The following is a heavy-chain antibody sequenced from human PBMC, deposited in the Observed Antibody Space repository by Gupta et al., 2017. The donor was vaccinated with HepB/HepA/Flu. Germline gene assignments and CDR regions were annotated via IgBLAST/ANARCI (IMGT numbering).Heavy chain of an antibody. CDR3: ARDLNSPPELRGGCDY. CDR1: GFTFSSYG. J-gene: IGHJ4*02. V-gene: IGHV3-33*01. Sequence: QVQLVESGGGVVQPGRSLRLSCAAPGFTFSSYGMHWVRQAPGKGLEWVAVIWYDGSNKYYADSVKGRFTISRDNSKNTLYLQMNSLRAEDTAVYYCARDLNSPPELRGGCDYWGQGTLVTVSA. D-gene: IGHD1-7*01. CDR2: IWYDGSNK.